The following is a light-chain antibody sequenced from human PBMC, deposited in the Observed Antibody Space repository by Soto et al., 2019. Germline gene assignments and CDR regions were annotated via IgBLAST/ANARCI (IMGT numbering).Light chain of an antibody. J-gene: IGKJ1*01. CDR3: QQYGSSPET. Sequence: TVLSQSPATVSLSPGERATLSCRASQTVYNGFLAWYQQKPGQAPRLLIYGASSRATGIPDRFSGSGSGTDFTLTISRLEPEDFAVYYCQQYGSSPETFGQGTKVDIK. CDR2: GAS. CDR1: QTVYNGF. V-gene: IGKV3-20*01.